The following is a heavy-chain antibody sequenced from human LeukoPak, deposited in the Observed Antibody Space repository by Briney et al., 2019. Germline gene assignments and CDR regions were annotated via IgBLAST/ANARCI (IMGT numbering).Heavy chain of an antibody. V-gene: IGHV3-66*01. J-gene: IGHJ4*02. Sequence: GGSLRLSCAASGFTVSSNYMSWVRQAPGKGLEWVSDMYSGGSTYYSDSGKGRFTISRDNSKNTVDLQMNSLRAEDTAVYYCARGHDYDSSVAYWGQGTLVTVSS. D-gene: IGHD3-22*01. CDR3: ARGHDYDSSVAY. CDR2: MYSGGST. CDR1: GFTVSSNY.